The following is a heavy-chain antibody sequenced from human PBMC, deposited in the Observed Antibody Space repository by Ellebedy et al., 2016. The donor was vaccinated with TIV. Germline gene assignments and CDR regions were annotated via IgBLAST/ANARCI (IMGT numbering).Heavy chain of an antibody. D-gene: IGHD2-15*01. CDR1: GFTFSSYG. Sequence: GGSLRLXCAASGFTFSSYGMHWVRQAPGKGLEWVAVIWYDGSNKYYADSVKGRFTISRDNSKNTLYLQMNSLRAEDTAVYYCAKDSSLRFDYWGQGTLVTVSS. V-gene: IGHV3-33*06. CDR2: IWYDGSNK. CDR3: AKDSSLRFDY. J-gene: IGHJ4*02.